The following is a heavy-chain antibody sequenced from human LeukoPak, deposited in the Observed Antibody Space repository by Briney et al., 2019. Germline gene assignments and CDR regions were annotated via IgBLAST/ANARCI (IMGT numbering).Heavy chain of an antibody. CDR2: IRYDGSNK. D-gene: IGHD5-12*01. Sequence: GGSLRLSCAASGFTFSSYGMHWVRQAPGKGLEWVGFIRYDGSNKYYADSVKGRFTISRDNSKNTLYLQMNSLRAEDTAVYYCAKDTGDIVATIFDYWGQGTLVTVSS. J-gene: IGHJ4*02. CDR3: AKDTGDIVATIFDY. CDR1: GFTFSSYG. V-gene: IGHV3-30*02.